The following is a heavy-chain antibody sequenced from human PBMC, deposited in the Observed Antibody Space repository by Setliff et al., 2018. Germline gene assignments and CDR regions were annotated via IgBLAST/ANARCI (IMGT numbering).Heavy chain of an antibody. V-gene: IGHV3-30*18. J-gene: IGHJ4*02. Sequence: GGSLRLSCAASEFTFSSYAMHWVRQAPGKGLEWVAVIAYDGKNKYYGDSVKDRFTISRDNSKNTLYLQMNSLRAEDTAFYYCANLKDYHILTGHTWGQGTLVTVSS. CDR2: IAYDGKNK. CDR3: ANLKDYHILTGHT. D-gene: IGHD3-9*01. CDR1: EFTFSSYA.